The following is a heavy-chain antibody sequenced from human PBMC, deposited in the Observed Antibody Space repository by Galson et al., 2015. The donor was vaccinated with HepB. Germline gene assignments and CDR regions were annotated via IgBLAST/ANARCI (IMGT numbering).Heavy chain of an antibody. D-gene: IGHD4-17*01. CDR3: ASPSPGTVTTSYWYFDL. J-gene: IGHJ2*01. Sequence: SLRLSCAASGFTFSDYYMSWIRQAPGKGLEWVSYISSSSSYTNYADSVKGRFTISRDNAKNSLCLQMNSLRAEDTAVYYCASPSPGTVTTSYWYFDLWGRGTLVTVSS. CDR2: ISSSSSYT. CDR1: GFTFSDYY. V-gene: IGHV3-11*03.